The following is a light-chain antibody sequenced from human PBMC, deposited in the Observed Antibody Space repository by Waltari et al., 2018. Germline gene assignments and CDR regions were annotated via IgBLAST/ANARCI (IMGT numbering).Light chain of an antibody. J-gene: IGLJ2*01. CDR3: QSYDSSLSAVV. CDR1: SSNIGAGYD. CDR2: GNP. Sequence: QSVLTQPPSVSGAPGQRVTIPCTGSSSNIGAGYDVLWYPQLPGTAPKLLIYGNPNRPSGVPDRFSGPKSGTSASLAITGLQVDDEADYYCQSYDSSLSAVVFGGGTKLTVL. V-gene: IGLV1-40*01.